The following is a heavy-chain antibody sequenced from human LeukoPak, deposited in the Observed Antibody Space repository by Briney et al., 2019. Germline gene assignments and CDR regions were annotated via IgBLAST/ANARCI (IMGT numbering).Heavy chain of an antibody. D-gene: IGHD1-26*01. CDR1: GYTFTSYY. CDR2: INPSGGST. CDR3: ARDLVEGATGYYYGMDV. J-gene: IGHJ6*02. V-gene: IGHV1-46*01. Sequence: GASVKVSCTASGYTFTSYYMHWVRQAPGQGLEWMGIINPSGGSTSYARKFQGRVTMTRDTSTSTVYMELSSLRSEDTAVYYCARDLVEGATGYYYGMDVWGQGTTVTVSS.